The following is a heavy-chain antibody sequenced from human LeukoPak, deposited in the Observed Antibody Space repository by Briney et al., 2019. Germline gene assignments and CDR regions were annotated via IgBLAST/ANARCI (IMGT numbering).Heavy chain of an antibody. CDR1: GGTFSSYA. Sequence: ASVKVSCKASGGTFSSYAISWVRQAPGQGLEWMGWISAYNGNTNYAQKLQGRVTMTTDTSTSTAYMELRSLRSDDTAVYYCARALRFLEWSRVGYYFDYWGQGTLVTVSP. CDR3: ARALRFLEWSRVGYYFDY. D-gene: IGHD3-3*01. J-gene: IGHJ4*02. V-gene: IGHV1-18*01. CDR2: ISAYNGNT.